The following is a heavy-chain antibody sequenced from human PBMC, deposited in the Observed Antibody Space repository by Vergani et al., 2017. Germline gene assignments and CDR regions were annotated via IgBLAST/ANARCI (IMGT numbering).Heavy chain of an antibody. V-gene: IGHV3-74*03. Sequence: DVHLAESGGGFFQPGGSLRLSCSASGFSFNSYWMHWVRQVPGKGLLWVSRIKSDGSITAYADSVKGGFTISRDNAQNTLYLQMNSLRVEDTGVYYCTRARCCETCYRSNWLDSWGQGTLVTVSS. CDR1: GFSFNSYW. J-gene: IGHJ5*01. CDR2: IKSDGSIT. D-gene: IGHD3-9*01. CDR3: TRARCCETCYRSNWLDS.